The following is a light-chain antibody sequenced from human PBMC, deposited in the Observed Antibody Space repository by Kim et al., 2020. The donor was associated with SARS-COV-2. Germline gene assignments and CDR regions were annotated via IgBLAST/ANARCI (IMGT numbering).Light chain of an antibody. V-gene: IGKV3-20*01. CDR1: QSISSGY. J-gene: IGKJ2*03. CDR3: QLFGGSPVYS. CDR2: GVS. Sequence: EIVLTQSPGTLSLSPGERVTLSCRASQSISSGYFAWYQQKPGQSPRLLIYGVSSRATGIPDRFSGSGSGTDFTLTISRLEPEDFAVYYCQLFGGSPVYSFGQGTKLEI.